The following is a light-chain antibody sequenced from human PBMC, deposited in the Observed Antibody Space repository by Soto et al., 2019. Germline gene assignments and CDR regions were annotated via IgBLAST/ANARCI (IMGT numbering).Light chain of an antibody. J-gene: IGKJ1*01. V-gene: IGKV3-15*01. CDR2: GAF. CDR1: QNISNY. CDR3: QQYNDWPLT. Sequence: ELVLTQSPGTLSLSPGERATLSCRASQNISNYLIWYQQKPGQAPSLLIYGAFTRATGIPARFSGTGSGTEFTLTISSLQSEDFALYYCQQYNDWPLTFGQGTKVDIK.